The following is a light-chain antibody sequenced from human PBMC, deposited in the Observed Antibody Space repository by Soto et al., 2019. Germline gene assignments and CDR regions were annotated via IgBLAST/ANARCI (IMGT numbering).Light chain of an antibody. Sequence: QSVLTQPPSASGSPGQSVTISCTGTSSDVGAYNYVSWYQQHPGKAPKLMIYAVTKRPSGVPDRFSGSKSGNTASLTVSGLQAEDEADYYCSSYVGSDNLVFGGGTKLT. CDR1: SSDVGAYNY. J-gene: IGLJ2*01. V-gene: IGLV2-8*01. CDR3: SSYVGSDNLV. CDR2: AVT.